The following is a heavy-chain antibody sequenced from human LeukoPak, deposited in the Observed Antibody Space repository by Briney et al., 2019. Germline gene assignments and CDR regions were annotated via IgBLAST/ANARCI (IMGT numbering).Heavy chain of an antibody. D-gene: IGHD3-22*01. CDR3: AKAMSTDYYDSRRFYWVDFDS. CDR1: GFTFSTYA. V-gene: IGHV3-23*01. J-gene: IGHJ4*02. CDR2: SGGSGGNT. Sequence: GGSLRLSCAASGFTFSTYAMSWVRQAPGKGLEWVSALCNSGGSGGNTYYADSVKGRFTISRDNSQGPLCLQLSSLRAEDTAVYYCAKAMSTDYYDSRRFYWVDFDSWGQGSLVTVSS.